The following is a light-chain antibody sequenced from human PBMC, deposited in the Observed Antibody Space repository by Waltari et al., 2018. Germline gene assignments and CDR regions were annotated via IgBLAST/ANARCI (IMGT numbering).Light chain of an antibody. CDR1: QSLVHSDGNTY. V-gene: IGKV2-30*02. Sequence: DVVMTQAPLSLPVSLGQQDSISCRTSQSLVHSDGNTYLNWFQQRPGQSPRRLIYKVSRRDSGVPDRFSGGGSGTDFTLKITRVEAEDVGVYYCLQTTHSPRTFGQGTKVEI. J-gene: IGKJ1*01. CDR3: LQTTHSPRT. CDR2: KVS.